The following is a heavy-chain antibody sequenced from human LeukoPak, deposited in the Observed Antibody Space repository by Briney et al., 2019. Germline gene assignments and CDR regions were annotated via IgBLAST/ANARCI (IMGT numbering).Heavy chain of an antibody. CDR1: GGSISSSSYY. D-gene: IGHD6-6*01. V-gene: IGHV4-39*07. Sequence: SETLSLTCTVSGGSISSSSYYWGWIRQPPGKGLEWIGSIYYSGSTYYNPSLKSRVTISVDTSKNQFSLKLSSVTAADTAVYYCARGEQLDDYMDVWGKGTTVTVSS. CDR3: ARGEQLDDYMDV. J-gene: IGHJ6*03. CDR2: IYYSGST.